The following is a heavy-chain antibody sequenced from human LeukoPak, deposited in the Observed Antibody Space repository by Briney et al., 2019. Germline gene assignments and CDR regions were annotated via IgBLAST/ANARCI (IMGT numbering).Heavy chain of an antibody. CDR1: GYTFTSYY. D-gene: IGHD2-15*01. Sequence: ASVKVSCKASGYTFTSYYMHWVRQAPGQGLEWMGIINPSGGSTAYAHQFQGRVTMTSDTATSTVYMEVSSLRSEDTAVYYCARDLVRCSGGSCYPQYYFDYWGQGTLVTVS. CDR2: INPSGGST. CDR3: ARDLVRCSGGSCYPQYYFDY. V-gene: IGHV1-46*01. J-gene: IGHJ4*02.